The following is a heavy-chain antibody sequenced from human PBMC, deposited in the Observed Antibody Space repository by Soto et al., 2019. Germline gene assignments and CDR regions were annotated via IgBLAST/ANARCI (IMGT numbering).Heavy chain of an antibody. D-gene: IGHD6-6*01. J-gene: IGHJ6*02. CDR2: IIPIFGTA. CDR3: ASQQLGPSYYYGMDV. V-gene: IGHV1-69*12. Sequence: QVQLVQSGAEVKKPGSSVKVSCKSSGGTFSSYAISWVRQAPGQWLEWMGGIIPIFGTANYAQKFQGRVTITADESTSTAYMELSSLRSEDTALYYSASQQLGPSYYYGMDVWGQGTTVTVSS. CDR1: GGTFSSYA.